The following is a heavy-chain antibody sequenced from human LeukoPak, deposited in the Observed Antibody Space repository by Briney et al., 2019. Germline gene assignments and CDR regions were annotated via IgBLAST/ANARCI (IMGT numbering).Heavy chain of an antibody. Sequence: ASVKVSFKPSGYTFTTYYLHWVRQAPGQGLEWMGWINPKNGGTKLAQKFHDRVTMTRDTSISTAYMELSRLTSDDTAVYYCARDPAQTYYYDPWGQGTLVTVSS. CDR1: GYTFTTYY. D-gene: IGHD3-22*01. V-gene: IGHV1-2*02. CDR3: ARDPAQTYYYDP. J-gene: IGHJ4*02. CDR2: INPKNGGT.